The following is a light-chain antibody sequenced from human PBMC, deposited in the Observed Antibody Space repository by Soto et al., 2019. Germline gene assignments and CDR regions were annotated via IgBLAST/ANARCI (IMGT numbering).Light chain of an antibody. CDR2: LEGTGSY. J-gene: IGLJ2*01. V-gene: IGLV4-60*02. CDR1: SGHSSYI. CDR3: ETWDRNTVV. Sequence: QSVLTQSSSASASLGSSVKLTCTLSSGHSSYIIAWHQQQPGKAPRYLMKLEGTGSYNKGSGVPDRFSGSSSGADRYLTISNLQFEDEADYYCETWDRNTVVFGGGTQLTVL.